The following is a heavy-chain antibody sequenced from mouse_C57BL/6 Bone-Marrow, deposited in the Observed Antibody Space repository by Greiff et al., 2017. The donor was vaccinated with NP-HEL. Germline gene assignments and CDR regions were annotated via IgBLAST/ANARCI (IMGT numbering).Heavy chain of an antibody. CDR2: IYPRSGNT. CDR1: GYTFTSYG. CDR3: ARRSLLYYDYDGYYAMDY. V-gene: IGHV1-81*01. J-gene: IGHJ4*01. D-gene: IGHD2-4*01. Sequence: QVQLQQSGAELARPGASVKLSCKASGYTFTSYGISWVKQRTGQGLEWIGEIYPRSGNTYYNEKFKGKATLTADKSSSTAYMELRSLTSEDSAVYFCARRSLLYYDYDGYYAMDYWGQGTSVTVSS.